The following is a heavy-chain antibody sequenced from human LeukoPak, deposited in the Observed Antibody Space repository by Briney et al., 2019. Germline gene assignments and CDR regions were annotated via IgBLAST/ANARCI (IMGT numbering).Heavy chain of an antibody. CDR3: ARARDNYFEY. Sequence: GGSLRLSCAASGFTFSSYEMNWVRQAPGKGLEWVSHISSSGSTIYYADSVKGRFTISRDNAKNSLYLQMDSLRAEDTAVYYCARARDNYFEYWGQGTLVTVSS. J-gene: IGHJ4*02. D-gene: IGHD2-21*02. CDR1: GFTFSSYE. V-gene: IGHV3-48*03. CDR2: ISSSGSTI.